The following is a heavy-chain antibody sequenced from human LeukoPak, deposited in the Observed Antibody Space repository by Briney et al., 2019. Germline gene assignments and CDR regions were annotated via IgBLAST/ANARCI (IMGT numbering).Heavy chain of an antibody. J-gene: IGHJ6*02. CDR2: MNPNSGNT. CDR1: GYTFTSYD. V-gene: IGHV1-8*01. Sequence: ASVKVSCKASGYTFTSYDINWVRQATGQGLEWMGWMNPNSGNTGYAQKFQGRVTMTRNTSISTAYMELSSLRSEDTAVYYCARASADILGYYYYGMDVWGQGTTVTVSS. CDR3: ARASADILGYYYYGMDV. D-gene: IGHD3-9*01.